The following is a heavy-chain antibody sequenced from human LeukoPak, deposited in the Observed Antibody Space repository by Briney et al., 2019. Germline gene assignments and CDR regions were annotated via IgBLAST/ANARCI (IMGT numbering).Heavy chain of an antibody. CDR2: IYYSGST. J-gene: IGHJ3*02. CDR1: GGSLSGYY. D-gene: IGHD4-17*01. Sequence: ASETLSLTCAVYGGSLSGYYWRWIRQPPGKGLEWIGEIYYSGSTNYNPSLKRRVTISVDTSKNQFSLKLSSVTAADTAVYYCARGWRNWTVTLPARVAFDIWGQGAMCTVSS. CDR3: ARGWRNWTVTLPARVAFDI. V-gene: IGHV4-34*01.